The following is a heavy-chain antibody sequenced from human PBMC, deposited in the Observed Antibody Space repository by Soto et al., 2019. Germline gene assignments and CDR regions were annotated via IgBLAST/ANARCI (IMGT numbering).Heavy chain of an antibody. CDR3: AKDLTRQLAYWLDP. CDR2: INARSGGT. Sequence: ASVKVSCKASGFSFTGYYIHWLRQAPGQGLEWMGWINARSGGTEYAQKFQGRVTLTRDTSIATAYLTLTSLTSDDTALYYCAKDLTRQLAYWLDPWGQGTQVTVSS. V-gene: IGHV1-2*02. J-gene: IGHJ5*02. D-gene: IGHD6-6*01. CDR1: GFSFTGYY.